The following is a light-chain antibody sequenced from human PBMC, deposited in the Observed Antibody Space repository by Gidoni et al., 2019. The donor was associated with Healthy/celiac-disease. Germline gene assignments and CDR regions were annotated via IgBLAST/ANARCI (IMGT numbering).Light chain of an antibody. Sequence: AIRMTQSPSSFSASTGDRVTITCRASQGISSYLAWYQQKPGKAPKLLIYAASTLQSGVPSRFSGSGSGTDFTLTISCLQSEDLANYYCQQYYSYPYTFGQGTKLEIK. CDR3: QQYYSYPYT. CDR1: QGISSY. J-gene: IGKJ2*01. V-gene: IGKV1-8*01. CDR2: AAS.